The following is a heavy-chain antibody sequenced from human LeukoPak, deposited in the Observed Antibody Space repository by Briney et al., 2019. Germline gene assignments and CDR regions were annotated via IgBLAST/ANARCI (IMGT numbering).Heavy chain of an antibody. CDR1: GFSFNSDW. V-gene: IGHV3-7*01. Sequence: GGSVRPSCAASGFSFNSDWMDWVRQAPGKGLEWVANINHDNTENNYLDSVKGRFTISRDNAQNSLYLQLNGLRVEDTAVYYCTRRLDDWGQGTLVTVSS. CDR3: TRRLDD. D-gene: IGHD3-16*01. CDR2: INHDNTEN. J-gene: IGHJ4*02.